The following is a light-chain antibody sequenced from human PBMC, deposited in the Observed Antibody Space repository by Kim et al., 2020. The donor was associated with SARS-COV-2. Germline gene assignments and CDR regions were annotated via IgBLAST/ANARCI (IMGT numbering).Light chain of an antibody. CDR3: QSFDSNIQV. Sequence: GKTVTISWTRSSGSIASTNVQWYQQRPGTSPTAVIFENNQRPSGVPDRFSGSIDGSSNSASLTISGLKTEDEADYYCQSFDSNIQVFGGGTKLTVL. CDR2: ENN. CDR1: SGSIASTN. J-gene: IGLJ3*02. V-gene: IGLV6-57*01.